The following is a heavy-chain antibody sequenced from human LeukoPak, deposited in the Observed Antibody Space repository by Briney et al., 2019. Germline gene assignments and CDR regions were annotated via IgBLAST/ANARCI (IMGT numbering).Heavy chain of an antibody. D-gene: IGHD2-2*02. CDR3: AKGRTEYAYTSDALDV. CDR2: LTFSGGST. Sequence: GGSLRLSCAASGFTFSIYAMSWVRQAPGKGLQWVSTLTFSGGSTYYADSVKGRFTTSRDNSKNTVYLQMNSLRAEDTAVYYCAKGRTEYAYTSDALDVWGHGTMITVSS. CDR1: GFTFSIYA. J-gene: IGHJ3*01. V-gene: IGHV3-23*01.